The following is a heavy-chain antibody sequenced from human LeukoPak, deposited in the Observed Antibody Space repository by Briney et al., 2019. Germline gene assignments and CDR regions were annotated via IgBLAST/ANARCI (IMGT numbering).Heavy chain of an antibody. Sequence: PSETLSLTCTVSGGSVSITSYFWAWIRQLPGKGLEWIGRVYYSGSTSYNPSLKSRVTISVDTSKNQFSLKLSSVTAADTAVYYCARSDSYYDSSGYLDYWGQGTLVTVSS. V-gene: IGHV4-39*07. CDR2: VYYSGST. CDR3: ARSDSYYDSSGYLDY. J-gene: IGHJ4*02. CDR1: GGSVSITSYF. D-gene: IGHD3-22*01.